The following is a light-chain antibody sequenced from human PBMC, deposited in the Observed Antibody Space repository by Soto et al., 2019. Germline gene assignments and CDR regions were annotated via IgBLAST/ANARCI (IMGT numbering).Light chain of an antibody. J-gene: IGLJ1*01. V-gene: IGLV2-8*01. CDR1: ASGIGRYNY. CDR3: NSYVGSNNYV. Sequence: QSVLTQPPSASGSPGQSVTISCIGTASGIGRYNYVSWYQHHPGKAPKLIIYGVTKRPSGVPDRFSGSKSGNTASLTVSGLQADDEADYYCNSYVGSNNYVFGTGTKVTVL. CDR2: GVT.